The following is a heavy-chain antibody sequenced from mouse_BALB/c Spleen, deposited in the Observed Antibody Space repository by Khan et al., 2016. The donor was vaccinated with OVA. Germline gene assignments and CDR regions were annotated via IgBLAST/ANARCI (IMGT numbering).Heavy chain of an antibody. CDR2: INPSNGGT. D-gene: IGHD1-2*01. V-gene: IGHV1S81*02. Sequence: ESGAELVKPGASVKLSCKASGYTFNSYYMYWVKQRPGQGLEWIGEINPSNGGTNFNEKFKSKATLTVDKSSSTAYMQLSSLTSEDSAVYYCTRGGYGEFAYWGQGTLVTVSS. CDR3: TRGGYGEFAY. J-gene: IGHJ3*01. CDR1: GYTFNSYY.